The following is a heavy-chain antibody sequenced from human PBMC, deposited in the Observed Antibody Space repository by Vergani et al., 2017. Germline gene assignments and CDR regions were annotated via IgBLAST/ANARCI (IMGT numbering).Heavy chain of an antibody. J-gene: IGHJ4*02. Sequence: EVQLLESGGGLVQPGGSLRLSCAASGFTFSSYAMSWVRQAPGKGLEWVSALSGSGGSTYYADSVKGRFTISRDNSKNTLYLQMNSLIVEDTAVYYCGRGSDNYNWGQGTLVTVSS. V-gene: IGHV3-23*01. CDR1: GFTFSSYA. CDR2: LSGSGGST. D-gene: IGHD5-24*01. CDR3: GRGSDNYN.